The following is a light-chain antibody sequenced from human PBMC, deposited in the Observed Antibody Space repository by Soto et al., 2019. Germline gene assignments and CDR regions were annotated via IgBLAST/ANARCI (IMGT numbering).Light chain of an antibody. J-gene: IGKJ1*01. CDR1: QSVSSSQ. V-gene: IGKV3-20*01. CDR3: QQYGSSPSWT. CDR2: DAS. Sequence: EIVLTQSPGTVSLTPGERATLSCRASQSVSSSQLAWYQHKPGQAPRLLIYDASRRATGILDRFSGSGSGTDFTLTISRLEPEDFGVYFCQQYGSSPSWTFGQGTKVEIK.